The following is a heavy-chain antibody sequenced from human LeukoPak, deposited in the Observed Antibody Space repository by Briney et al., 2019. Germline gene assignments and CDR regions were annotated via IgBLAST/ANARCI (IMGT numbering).Heavy chain of an antibody. V-gene: IGHV4-59*01. J-gene: IGHJ3*02. CDR2: IYYSGST. D-gene: IGHD3-16*01. CDR1: GGSISSYY. Sequence: SEALSLTCTVSGGSISSYYWSWIRQPPGKGLEWIGYIYYSGSTNYNPSLKSRVTISVDTSKNQFSLKLSSVTAADTAVYYCAGGRTRAFDIWGQGTMVTVSS. CDR3: AGGRTRAFDI.